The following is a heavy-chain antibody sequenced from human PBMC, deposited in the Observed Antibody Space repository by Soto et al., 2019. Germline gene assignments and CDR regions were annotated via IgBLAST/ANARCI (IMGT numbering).Heavy chain of an antibody. V-gene: IGHV4-31*03. CDR1: GGSISSGGYY. D-gene: IGHD3-22*01. CDR3: ARVYDSSGYWSEGDAFDI. Sequence: QVQLQESGPGLVKPSQTLSLTCTVSGGSISSGGYYWSWIRQHPGKGLGWIGYIYYSGSTYYNPSLKSRVTISVDTSKNQFSLKLSSVTAADTAVYYCARVYDSSGYWSEGDAFDIWGQGTMVTVSS. CDR2: IYYSGST. J-gene: IGHJ3*02.